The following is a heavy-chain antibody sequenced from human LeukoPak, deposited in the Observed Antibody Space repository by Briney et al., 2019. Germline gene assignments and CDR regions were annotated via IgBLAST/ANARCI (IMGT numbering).Heavy chain of an antibody. Sequence: RAGGSLRLSCAASGFTFSSYGMHWVRQAPGKGLEWVAVISYDGSNKYYADSVKGRFTISRDNSKNTLYLQMNSLRAEDTAVYYCAKDFSSAFDIWGQGTMVTVSS. J-gene: IGHJ3*02. D-gene: IGHD6-13*01. CDR1: GFTFSSYG. CDR2: ISYDGSNK. CDR3: AKDFSSAFDI. V-gene: IGHV3-30*18.